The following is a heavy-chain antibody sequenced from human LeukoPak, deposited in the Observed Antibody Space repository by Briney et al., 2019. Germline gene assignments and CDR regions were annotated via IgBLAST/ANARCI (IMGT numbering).Heavy chain of an antibody. J-gene: IGHJ5*02. CDR1: GGSISSGGYY. V-gene: IGHV4-31*03. CDR3: ARGVVGATRWFDP. D-gene: IGHD1-26*01. Sequence: PSETLSLTCTVSGGSISSGGYYWSWIRQHPGKGLEWIGYIYYSGSTYYNPSLKSRVTISVDTSKNQFSLKLSSVTAADTAVYYCARGVVGATRWFDPWGQGTLVTVSS. CDR2: IYYSGST.